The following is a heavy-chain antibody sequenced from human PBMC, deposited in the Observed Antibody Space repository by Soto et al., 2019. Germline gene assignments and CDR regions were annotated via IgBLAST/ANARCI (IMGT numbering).Heavy chain of an antibody. CDR3: AKGGCGSYLYFDS. CDR2: MSYDGSKK. D-gene: IGHD1-26*01. V-gene: IGHV3-30*18. Sequence: GGSLRLSCAASGFTFSSYGMHWVRQAPGKGLEWVALMSYDGSKKYYADSVKGRFTISRDKSKNTLYLQMNSLRAEDTAVYYCAKGGCGSYLYFDSWGQGTLVTVSS. J-gene: IGHJ4*02. CDR1: GFTFSSYG.